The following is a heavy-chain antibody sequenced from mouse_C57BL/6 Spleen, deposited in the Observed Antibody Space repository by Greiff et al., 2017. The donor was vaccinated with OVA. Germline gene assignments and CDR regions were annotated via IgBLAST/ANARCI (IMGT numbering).Heavy chain of an antibody. V-gene: IGHV1-15*01. CDR3: TRSGDYYYGNYAMDY. D-gene: IGHD1-1*01. CDR2: IDPETGGT. J-gene: IGHJ4*01. CDR1: GYTFTDYE. Sequence: QVQLQQSGAELVRPGDSVTLSCKASGYTFTDYEMHWVKQTPVHGLEWIGAIDPETGGTAYNQKFKGKSILTADKSSSTAYMELRSLTSEDSAVYYCTRSGDYYYGNYAMDYWGQGTSVTVSS.